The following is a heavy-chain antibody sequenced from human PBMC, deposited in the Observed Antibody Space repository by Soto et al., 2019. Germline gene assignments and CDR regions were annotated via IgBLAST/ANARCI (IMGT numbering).Heavy chain of an antibody. CDR1: GYTLTSYY. J-gene: IGHJ4*02. V-gene: IGHV1-46*03. D-gene: IGHD3-10*01. Sequence: ASVKVSCKAPGYTLTSYYMHWVRQAPGQGLEWMGIINPFDGSRMFAQSFQGRVTMTRDTSTSTVYMEVSSLRSEDTAVYYCSRVDPGETSPFDHWGQGTLVTVSS. CDR3: SRVDPGETSPFDH. CDR2: INPFDGSR.